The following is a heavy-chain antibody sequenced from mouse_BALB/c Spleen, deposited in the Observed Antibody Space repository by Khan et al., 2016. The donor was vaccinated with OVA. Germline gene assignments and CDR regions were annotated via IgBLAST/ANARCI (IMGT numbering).Heavy chain of an antibody. V-gene: IGHV8-12*01. J-gene: IGHJ2*01. D-gene: IGHD1-1*01. CDR2: IYWDDEK. CDR1: GFSLSTSGMG. CDR3: VRRAYFNGSVDFDY. Sequence: QVTLKESGPGILQPSQTLSLTCSFSGFSLSTSGMGVSWIRQPSGKGLEWLAHIYWDDEKRYNPSLKSRLTISKDTSRNQVFLKITSVDTADTATYYCVRRAYFNGSVDFDYWGQGTTLTVSS.